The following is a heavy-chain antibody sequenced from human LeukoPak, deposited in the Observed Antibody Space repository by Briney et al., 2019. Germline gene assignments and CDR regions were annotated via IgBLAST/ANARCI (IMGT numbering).Heavy chain of an antibody. D-gene: IGHD3-10*01. V-gene: IGHV1-2*02. CDR1: GYTFTSYG. CDR2: INPNSGGT. Sequence: ASVKVSCKASGYTFTSYGISWVRQAPGQGLEWMGWINPNSGGTYYAQKFQGRVSMTRDTSISTAYMELSRLRSDDTAVYYCARDRVLLWFGELGDAFDIWGQGTMVIVSS. CDR3: ARDRVLLWFGELGDAFDI. J-gene: IGHJ3*02.